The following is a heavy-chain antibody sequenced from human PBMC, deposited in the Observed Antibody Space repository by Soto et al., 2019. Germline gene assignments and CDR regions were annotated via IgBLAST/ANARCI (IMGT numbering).Heavy chain of an antibody. J-gene: IGHJ4*02. CDR1: SGSISSSNW. CDR3: ARAGYCTNGVCYTAFDY. CDR2: IYHSGST. V-gene: IGHV4-4*02. D-gene: IGHD2-8*01. Sequence: PSETLSLTCAVSSGSISSSNWWSWVRQPPGKGLEWIGEIYHSGSTNYNPSLKSRVTISVDKSKNQFSLKLSSVTAADTAVYYCARAGYCTNGVCYTAFDYWGQGTLVTVSS.